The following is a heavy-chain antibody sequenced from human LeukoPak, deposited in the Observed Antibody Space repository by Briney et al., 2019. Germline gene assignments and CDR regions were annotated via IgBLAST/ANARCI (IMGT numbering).Heavy chain of an antibody. Sequence: PGGSLRLSCAASGFTFSDYYMNWIRQAPGKGLEWVSYISSSGSTIYYTDSVKGRFTISRDNAKNSLYLQMNSLRAEDTAVYYCARLDTAMDYSAFDIWGQGTMVTVSS. V-gene: IGHV3-11*01. CDR3: ARLDTAMDYSAFDI. CDR2: ISSSGSTI. CDR1: GFTFSDYY. D-gene: IGHD5-18*01. J-gene: IGHJ3*02.